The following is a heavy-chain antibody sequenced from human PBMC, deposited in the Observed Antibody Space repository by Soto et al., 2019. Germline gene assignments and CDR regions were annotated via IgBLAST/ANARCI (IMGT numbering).Heavy chain of an antibody. J-gene: IGHJ5*02. CDR3: ARYIAAAAAGPDNWFDP. V-gene: IGHV4-59*01. Sequence: SETLSLTCTVSGGSISSYYWSWIRQPPGKGLEWIGYIYYSGSTNYNPSLKSRVTISVDTSKNQFSLKLSSVTAADTAVYYCARYIAAAAAGPDNWFDPWGQGTLVTVSS. CDR2: IYYSGST. D-gene: IGHD6-13*01. CDR1: GGSISSYY.